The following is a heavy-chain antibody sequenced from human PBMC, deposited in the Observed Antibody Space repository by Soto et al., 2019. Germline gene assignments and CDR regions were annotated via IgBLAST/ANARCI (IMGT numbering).Heavy chain of an antibody. CDR1: GITFLNAW. Sequence: EVQLVESGGDFVKPGGCVRLSCAASGITFLNAWMSWVRQAPGKGLEWVGRIKNKVDGGTTDYAAPVRGRFTLSRDDSKNILFLQMSSLEIVDTAVYYCTTDPGDYEDFWGQGTLVTVSS. V-gene: IGHV3-15*01. D-gene: IGHD4-17*01. J-gene: IGHJ4*02. CDR2: IKNKVDGGTT. CDR3: TTDPGDYEDF.